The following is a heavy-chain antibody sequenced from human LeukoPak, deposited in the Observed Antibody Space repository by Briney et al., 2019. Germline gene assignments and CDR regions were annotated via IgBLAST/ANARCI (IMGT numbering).Heavy chain of an antibody. Sequence: GGSLRLSCAASGFTFDDYAMHWVRQAPGKGLEWVSGISWNSGSIGYADSVKGRFTISRDNAENSLYLQMNSLRAEDTALYYCAKGYCSGGSCYHDYWGQGTLVTVSS. CDR2: ISWNSGSI. J-gene: IGHJ4*02. D-gene: IGHD2-15*01. V-gene: IGHV3-9*01. CDR1: GFTFDDYA. CDR3: AKGYCSGGSCYHDY.